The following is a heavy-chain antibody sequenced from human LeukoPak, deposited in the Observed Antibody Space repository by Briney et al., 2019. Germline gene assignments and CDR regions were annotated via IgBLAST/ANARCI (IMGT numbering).Heavy chain of an antibody. CDR1: GFTLSIYG. J-gene: IGHJ5*02. D-gene: IGHD6-19*01. CDR2: TWKDGINQ. V-gene: IGHV3-33*01. Sequence: GGSLRLSCAASGFTLSIYGMHWVRQAPGKGLGWVAVTWKDGINQDYADSVKGRFTISRDNSKNTLYLQRSSLRGEDRAVYYCARGIEVAGKLSWFDPWGQGTLVIVSA. CDR3: ARGIEVAGKLSWFDP.